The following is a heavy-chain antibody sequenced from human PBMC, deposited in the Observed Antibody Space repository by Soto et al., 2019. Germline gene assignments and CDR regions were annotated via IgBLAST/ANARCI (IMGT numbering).Heavy chain of an antibody. CDR2: IIPIFGTA. Sequence: ASVKVSCKASGGTFSSYAISWVRQAPGQGLEWMGGIIPIFGTANYAQKFQGRVTITADESTSTAYMELSSLRSEDTAVYYCARDRSPREVDLYYYYYGMDVWGQGTTVTVSS. J-gene: IGHJ6*02. D-gene: IGHD2-15*01. CDR1: GGTFSSYA. V-gene: IGHV1-69*13. CDR3: ARDRSPREVDLYYYYYGMDV.